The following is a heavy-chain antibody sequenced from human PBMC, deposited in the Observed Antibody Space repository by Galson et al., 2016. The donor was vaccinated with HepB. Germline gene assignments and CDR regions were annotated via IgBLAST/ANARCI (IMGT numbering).Heavy chain of an antibody. D-gene: IGHD2-21*02. V-gene: IGHV1-69*08. J-gene: IGHJ5*02. CDR1: GGSSIAYT. CDR2: MIPILDRP. Sequence: SVKVSCKASGGSSIAYTISWLRQAPGQGLEWLGRMIPILDRPNYAQSFQDRLTINADKYTNTAYMELNSLISDDTAVYYCARDDSYCGVDCYRHFVHWGQGTLVTVSS. CDR3: ARDDSYCGVDCYRHFVH.